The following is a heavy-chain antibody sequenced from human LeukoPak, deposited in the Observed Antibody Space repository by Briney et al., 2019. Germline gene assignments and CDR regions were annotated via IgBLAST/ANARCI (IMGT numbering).Heavy chain of an antibody. J-gene: IGHJ2*01. CDR2: IYTGGRT. Sequence: GGSLRLSCAASGFTVSSTYMTWVRQAPGKGLELFSVIYTGGRTDYAESVRGRFTISRDNSKNMLYLQLNSLRAEDTALYYCARDLAGVTGPHWYFDLWGRGTLVSVPS. CDR1: GFTVSSTY. V-gene: IGHV3-66*01. D-gene: IGHD3-9*01. CDR3: ARDLAGVTGPHWYFDL.